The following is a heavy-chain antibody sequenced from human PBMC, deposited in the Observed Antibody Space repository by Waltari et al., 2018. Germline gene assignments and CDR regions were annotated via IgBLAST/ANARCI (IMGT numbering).Heavy chain of an antibody. CDR2: INQDGSEK. Sequence: EVQLVESGGDLVQPGGSLRLSCADSGFTFSRSWMSWVRQAPGRGRGWVATINQDGSEKEYVNSVKGGFTNSRDNAKNSLYLQMNSLGAEDTAVYYCARKKYYYDSSQMGWFDPWGQGTLVTVSS. CDR1: GFTFSRSW. J-gene: IGHJ5*02. CDR3: ARKKYYYDSSQMGWFDP. D-gene: IGHD3-22*01. V-gene: IGHV3-7*03.